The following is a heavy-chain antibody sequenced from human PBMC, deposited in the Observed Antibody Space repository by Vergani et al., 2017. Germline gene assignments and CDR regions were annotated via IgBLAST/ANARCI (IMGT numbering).Heavy chain of an antibody. CDR3: ARDSRLGMVVAATVFDY. D-gene: IGHD2-15*01. J-gene: IGHJ4*02. CDR2: LYYSGST. Sequence: QLQLQESGPGLVKPSETLSLTCTVSGGSISSSSYYWGWIRQPPGKGLEWIGSLYYSGSTYYNPSLKSRVTISVDTSKNQFSLKLSSVTAADTALYYCARDSRLGMVVAATVFDYWGQGTLVTVSS. CDR1: GGSISSSSYY. V-gene: IGHV4-39*02.